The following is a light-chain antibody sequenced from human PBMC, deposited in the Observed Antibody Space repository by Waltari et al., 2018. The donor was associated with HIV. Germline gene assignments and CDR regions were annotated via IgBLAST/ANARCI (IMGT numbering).Light chain of an antibody. CDR1: SSNIGSNN. CDR2: RNN. CDR3: ATWGDSLSGPVV. J-gene: IGLJ2*01. Sequence: QSVLTQPPSASGTPGQRVTISRSGSSSNIGSNNVYWYQQLPGTSPRPFIYRNNQEPAGVPVRFSCSQSGTSASLAISGLRSEDEADYDCATWGDSLSGPVVFGGGTKVTVL. V-gene: IGLV1-47*01.